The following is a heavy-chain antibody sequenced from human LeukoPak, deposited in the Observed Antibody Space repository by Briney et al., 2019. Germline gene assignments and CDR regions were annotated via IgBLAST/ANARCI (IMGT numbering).Heavy chain of an antibody. CDR2: ISSNGGST. CDR3: AREPTYTSSWYSTCAS. V-gene: IGHV3-64*01. J-gene: IGHJ5*02. D-gene: IGHD6-13*01. CDR1: GFTFSSYA. Sequence: GGSLRLSCAASGFTFSSYAMHWVRQAPGKGLEYVSAISSNGGSTYYANSVKGRFTISRDNSKNTLYLQMGSLRAEDMAVYYCAREPTYTSSWYSTCASWGQGTLVTVSS.